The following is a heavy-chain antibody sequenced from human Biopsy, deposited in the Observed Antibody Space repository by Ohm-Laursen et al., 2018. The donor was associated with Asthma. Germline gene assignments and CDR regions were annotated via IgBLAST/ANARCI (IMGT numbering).Heavy chain of an antibody. CDR1: GFTFSSFG. CDR2: ISYDGSDK. J-gene: IGHJ1*01. CDR3: AKGHGDYVFPYFQH. Sequence: SLRLSCSASGFTFSSFGIHWVRQAPGKGLEWVAVISYDGSDKYYADSVKGRFTISRDNSKNTLYLQMNSLRAEDTAVYYCAKGHGDYVFPYFQHWGQGTLGTVSS. D-gene: IGHD4-17*01. V-gene: IGHV3-30*18.